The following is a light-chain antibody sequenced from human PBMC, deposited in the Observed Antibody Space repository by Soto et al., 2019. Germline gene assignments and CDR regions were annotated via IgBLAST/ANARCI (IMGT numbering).Light chain of an antibody. CDR2: EGN. CDR3: CSFAGGATFV. V-gene: IGLV2-23*03. Sequence: QSALTQPASVSGSPGQSITISCTGTSNDVWGYNLVSWYQQHPGKVPKLIIYEGNKRPSGVSDRFSGSKSANTASLTISALQAEDEADYSCCSFAGGATFVFGGGTKLTVL. J-gene: IGLJ2*01. CDR1: SNDVWGYNL.